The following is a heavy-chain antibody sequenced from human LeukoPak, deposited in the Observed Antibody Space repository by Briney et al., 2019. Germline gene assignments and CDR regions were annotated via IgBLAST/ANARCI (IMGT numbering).Heavy chain of an antibody. D-gene: IGHD3-22*01. J-gene: IGHJ4*02. CDR2: ISWNSGSI. CDR1: GFTFDDYA. V-gene: IGHV3-9*01. CDR3: AKDMRCYYDSSGLDY. Sequence: PGRSLRLSCAASGFTFDDYAMHWVRQAPGKGLEWVSGISWNSGSIGYADSVKGRFTISRDNAKNSLYLQMNSLRAEDTALYYCAKDMRCYYDSSGLDYWGQGTLVTVSS.